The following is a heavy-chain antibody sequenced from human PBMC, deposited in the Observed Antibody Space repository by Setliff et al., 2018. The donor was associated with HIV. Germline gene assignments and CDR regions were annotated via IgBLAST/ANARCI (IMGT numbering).Heavy chain of an antibody. V-gene: IGHV3-53*01. D-gene: IGHD1-7*01. CDR1: GFSVSSNY. Sequence: GGSLRLSCAASGFSVSSNYMSWVRQAPGKGLEWVSVIYAGGSTYYADSVKGRFTISRDNSKNMLYLQMDSLRAEDTAVYYCARGRNRNYVVYGMDVWGQGTMVTVSS. J-gene: IGHJ6*02. CDR3: ARGRNRNYVVYGMDV. CDR2: IYAGGST.